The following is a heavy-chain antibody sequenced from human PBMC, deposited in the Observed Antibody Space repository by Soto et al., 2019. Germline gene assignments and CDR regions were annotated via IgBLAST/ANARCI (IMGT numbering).Heavy chain of an antibody. V-gene: IGHV3-23*05. CDR3: AKILTTDVAYYYGMDV. D-gene: IGHD3-9*01. J-gene: IGHJ6*02. CDR2: ISSSGSDT. CDR1: GFTFTTYH. Sequence: GGSLRLSCAASGFTFTTYHMTWVRQAPGKGLEWVSAISSSGSDTYYADSVKGRFTISRDNSKNTVYLQMNSLRAEDTAVYYCAKILTTDVAYYYGMDVWGLGTTVTVSS.